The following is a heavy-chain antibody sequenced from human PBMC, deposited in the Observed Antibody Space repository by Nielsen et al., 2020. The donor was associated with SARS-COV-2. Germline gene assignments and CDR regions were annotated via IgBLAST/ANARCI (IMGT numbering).Heavy chain of an antibody. Sequence: VRQAPGKGLEWVSAISGSGGSTYYADSVKGRFTISRDNSKNTLYLQMNSLRAEDTAVYYCAKVLHRYYDILTGYPYYYGMDVWGQGTTVTVSS. CDR2: ISGSGGST. V-gene: IGHV3-23*01. CDR3: AKVLHRYYDILTGYPYYYGMDV. J-gene: IGHJ6*02. D-gene: IGHD3-9*01.